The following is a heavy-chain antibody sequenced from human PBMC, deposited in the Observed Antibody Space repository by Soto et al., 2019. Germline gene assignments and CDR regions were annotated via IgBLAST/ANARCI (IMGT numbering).Heavy chain of an antibody. CDR2: IDPNDSQS. CDR1: GDIFTSRL. J-gene: IGHJ3*01. CDR3: AVSQIFGVVDAFDL. D-gene: IGHD3-3*01. Sequence: GESLKISCKASGDIFTSRLINWVRQMPGKGLEWMGRIDPNDSQSTYSPSFQGHVTMSVDQSIATAFLEWSSVTAPDTAIYYCAVSQIFGVVDAFDLWGQGTLVTVSS. V-gene: IGHV5-10-1*01.